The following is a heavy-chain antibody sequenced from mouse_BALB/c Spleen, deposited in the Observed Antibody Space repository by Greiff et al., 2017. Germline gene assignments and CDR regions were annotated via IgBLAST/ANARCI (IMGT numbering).Heavy chain of an antibody. Sequence: EVKLVESGGGLVQPGGSRKLSCAASGFTFSSFGMHWVRQAPEKGLEWVAYISSGSSTIYYADTVKGRFTISRDNPKNTLFLQMTSLRSEDTAMYYCARGVLRLRGYFDVWGAGTTVTVSS. D-gene: IGHD1-2*01. V-gene: IGHV5-17*02. J-gene: IGHJ1*01. CDR1: GFTFSSFG. CDR3: ARGVLRLRGYFDV. CDR2: ISSGSSTI.